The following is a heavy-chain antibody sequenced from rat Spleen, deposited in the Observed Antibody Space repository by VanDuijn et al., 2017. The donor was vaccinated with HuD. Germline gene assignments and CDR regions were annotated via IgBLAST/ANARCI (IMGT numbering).Heavy chain of an antibody. CDR3: ARGLYSSYIYGVMDA. V-gene: IGHV5S13*01. CDR2: INTGGGTP. CDR1: GFTFSNFG. J-gene: IGHJ4*01. Sequence: EVQLVESGGGLVQPGRSLKLSCTASGFTFSNFGMAWVRQAPTKGLEWVASINTGGGTPYYRDSVKGRFTISRDNSKNTLYLQMDILRSEDTATYYCARGLYSSYIYGVMDAWGQGASVTVSS. D-gene: IGHD1-2*01.